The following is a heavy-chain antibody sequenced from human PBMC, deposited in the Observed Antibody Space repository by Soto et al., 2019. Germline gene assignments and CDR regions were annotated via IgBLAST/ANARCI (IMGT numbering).Heavy chain of an antibody. V-gene: IGHV1-2*04. CDR2: INPNGGVT. Sequence: QVQLVQSGAEVRKPGASVTVSCSSSGDSFNDYYIHWVRQAPGQGFEWMGWINPNGGVTKYAQKFQGWVSMTRDTSIRTVYMQLSRLRSDDTAVYYCARESGVATATLDYYYFYMDVWGTGTTVTVSS. J-gene: IGHJ6*03. CDR1: GDSFNDYY. CDR3: ARESGVATATLDYYYFYMDV. D-gene: IGHD5-12*01.